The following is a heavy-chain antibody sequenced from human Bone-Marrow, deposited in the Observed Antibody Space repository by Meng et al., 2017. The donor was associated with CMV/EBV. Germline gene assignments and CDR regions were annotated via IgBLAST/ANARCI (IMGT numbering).Heavy chain of an antibody. V-gene: IGHV3-7*01. CDR1: GFTFSNFW. J-gene: IGHJ4*02. CDR3: ARAGGSRVTDYDY. Sequence: GESLKISCAGSGFTFSNFWMSWVRQAPGRGLEWVANIKRDGSETHYEDSVKGRFTISRDNAKNSVYLQMNSLRAEDTAVYYCARAGGSRVTDYDYWGPGTLVTGSS. D-gene: IGHD2-21*02. CDR2: IKRDGSET.